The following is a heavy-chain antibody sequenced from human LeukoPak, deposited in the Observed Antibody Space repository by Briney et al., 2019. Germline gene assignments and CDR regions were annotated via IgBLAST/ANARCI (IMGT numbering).Heavy chain of an antibody. CDR3: ARPPRYYDSSGYYRVDAFDI. CDR1: GGSISSSSYY. J-gene: IGHJ3*02. CDR2: IYYSGST. D-gene: IGHD3-22*01. Sequence: ASETLSLTCTVSGGSISSSSYYWGWIRQPPGKGLEWIGSIYYSGSTYYNPSLKSRVTISVDTSKNQFSLKLSSVTAADTAVYYCARPPRYYDSSGYYRVDAFDIWGQGTMVTVSS. V-gene: IGHV4-39*01.